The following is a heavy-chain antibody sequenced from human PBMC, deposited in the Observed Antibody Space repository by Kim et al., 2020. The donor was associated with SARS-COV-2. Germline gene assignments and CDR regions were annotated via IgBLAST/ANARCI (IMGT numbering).Heavy chain of an antibody. CDR2: ITHSGGST. CDR1: GFTFSTSA. V-gene: IGHV3-23*01. J-gene: IGHJ4*02. Sequence: GGSLRLSCAASGFTFSTSAMSWVRQPPGKGLEWVSVITHSGGSTYYADSVKGRFTISRDNSKKTLYLEVNSLSAGDTALYYCAKVLSRSYYPSSLDSLGQGTLVTVSS. CDR3: AKVLSRSYYPSSLDS. D-gene: IGHD1-26*01.